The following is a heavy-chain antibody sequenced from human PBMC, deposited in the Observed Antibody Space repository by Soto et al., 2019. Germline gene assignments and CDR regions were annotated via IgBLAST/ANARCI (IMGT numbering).Heavy chain of an antibody. CDR1: GFTFGNYA. CDR2: ISSSGNTV. Sequence: VGSLRLSCAASGFTFGNYALNWVRQAPGKGLEWVSYISSSGNTVYYADSVKGRFTISRDNTRNSLYLQMNSLRDEDTALYYCVRYCSTTLCNGVATRTFDYWGQGTLVTVSS. D-gene: IGHD2-2*01. J-gene: IGHJ4*02. CDR3: VRYCSTTLCNGVATRTFDY. V-gene: IGHV3-48*02.